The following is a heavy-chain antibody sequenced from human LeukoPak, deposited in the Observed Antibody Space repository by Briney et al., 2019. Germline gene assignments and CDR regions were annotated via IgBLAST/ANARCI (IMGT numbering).Heavy chain of an antibody. V-gene: IGHV4-34*01. CDR2: INHSGST. CDR1: GGSFSGHY. CDR3: ARDSIAAAGTVYYYGMDV. D-gene: IGHD6-13*01. Sequence: SETLSLTCAVYGGSFSGHYWSWIRQPPGKGLEWIGEINHSGSTNYNPSLKSRVTISVDTSKNQFSLKLSSVTAADTAVYYCARDSIAAAGTVYYYGMDVWGQGTTVTVSS. J-gene: IGHJ6*02.